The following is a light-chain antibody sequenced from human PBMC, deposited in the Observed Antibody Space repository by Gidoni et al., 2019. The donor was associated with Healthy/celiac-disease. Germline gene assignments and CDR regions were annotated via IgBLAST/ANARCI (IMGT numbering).Light chain of an antibody. V-gene: IGLV2-23*01. CDR1: SSDVGSYNL. J-gene: IGLJ2*01. CDR2: EGS. Sequence: QSALTQPASVSGSPGQSLTISCTGTSSDVGSYNLVSWYQQHTGKAPNLMIYEGSKRPSGVSNRFSGSKAGNTASLTISGLQAEDEADYYCCSYAGSSTTYVVFGGGTKLTVL. CDR3: CSYAGSSTTYVV.